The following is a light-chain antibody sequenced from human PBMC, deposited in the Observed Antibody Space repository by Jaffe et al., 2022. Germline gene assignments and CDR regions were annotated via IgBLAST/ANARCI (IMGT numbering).Light chain of an antibody. J-gene: IGLJ2*01. CDR3: AAWDDSLNGVI. CDR1: NSNIGSNT. V-gene: IGLV1-44*01. Sequence: QSVLTQPPSASGTPGQMVTISCSGSNSNIGSNTVNWYQHLPGTAPKLLIYNYNQRPSGVPDRFSGSKSGASASLHISGLQSEDEADYHCAAWDDSLNGVIFGGGTKLTVL. CDR2: NYN.